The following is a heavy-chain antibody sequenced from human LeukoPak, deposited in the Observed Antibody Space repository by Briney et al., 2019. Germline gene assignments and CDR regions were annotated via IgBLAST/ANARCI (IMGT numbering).Heavy chain of an antibody. CDR1: GGTFISYA. D-gene: IGHD6-19*01. CDR3: ARDRISSGWYYFDY. CDR2: MIPICGTA. V-gene: IGHV1-69*13. Sequence: ASVKVSCKGSGGTFISYAISWVRQAHGQGLEWMGGMIPICGTANYSQKFQGRVTITADEYPSTAYMELSSIRSDDKAVYYCARDRISSGWYYFDYWGQGTLVTVSS. J-gene: IGHJ4*02.